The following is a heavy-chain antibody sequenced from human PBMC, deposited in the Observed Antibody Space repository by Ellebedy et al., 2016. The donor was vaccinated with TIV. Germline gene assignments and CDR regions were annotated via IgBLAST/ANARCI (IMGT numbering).Heavy chain of an antibody. D-gene: IGHD6-13*01. CDR1: GFTFGDYA. J-gene: IGHJ4*02. CDR2: IRSMAYGGTT. V-gene: IGHV3-49*03. Sequence: GGSLRLSCTASGFTFGDYAMSWFRQAPGKGLEWVGFIRSMAYGGTTEYAASVKGRFTISRDDSKSIAYLQMSSLKIEDTAVYYCSRGPWVSGLDYWGQGTLVTVSS. CDR3: SRGPWVSGLDY.